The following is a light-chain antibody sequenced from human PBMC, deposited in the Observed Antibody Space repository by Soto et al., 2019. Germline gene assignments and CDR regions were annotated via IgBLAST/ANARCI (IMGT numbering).Light chain of an antibody. CDR2: KAS. Sequence: DIQMTQSPSTLSAFVGDRVIITCRASQSISSWLAWYQQKPGKAPNLLIYKASSLESGVPSRFSGSGSGTEFTLTISSLQPDDFATYYCQQYNTYAPTFGQGTKVEIK. J-gene: IGKJ1*01. CDR3: QQYNTYAPT. V-gene: IGKV1-5*03. CDR1: QSISSW.